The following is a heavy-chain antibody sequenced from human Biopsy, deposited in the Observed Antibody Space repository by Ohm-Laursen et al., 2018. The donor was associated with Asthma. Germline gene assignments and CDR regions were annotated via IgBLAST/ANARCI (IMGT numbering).Heavy chain of an antibody. V-gene: IGHV1-69*01. CDR2: LIPVLGTP. CDR1: GDSFSNYA. CDR3: ARGYSGSDRIVYYYSGLEV. D-gene: IGHD5-12*01. J-gene: IGHJ6*02. Sequence: VSSVKVSCKVSGDSFSNYAISWVRQAPGQGLEWMGGLIPVLGTPDHAQMFEGRVTITADESTSTAYMELSSLSSEDTAVYYCARGYSGSDRIVYYYSGLEVWGQGTTVTVS.